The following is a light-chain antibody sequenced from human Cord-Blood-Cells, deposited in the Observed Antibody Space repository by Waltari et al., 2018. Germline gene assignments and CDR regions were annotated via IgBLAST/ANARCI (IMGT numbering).Light chain of an antibody. CDR2: EVS. J-gene: IGLJ1*01. V-gene: IGLV2-14*01. CDR1: SSDVGGYNY. Sequence: QSALTQPASVSGSPGQSITISCTGTSSDVGGYNYVSWYQQHPGKAPKLMIYEVSNRPAGVYNRFSGSKSGNTSSRTISGLQAEDEADYYCSSYTSSSTVFGTGTKVTVL. CDR3: SSYTSSSTV.